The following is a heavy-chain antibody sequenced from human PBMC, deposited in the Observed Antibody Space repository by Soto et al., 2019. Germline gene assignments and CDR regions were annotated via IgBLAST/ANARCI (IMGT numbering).Heavy chain of an antibody. CDR2: ISYSGST. CDR3: VRRSTASYWYFGL. D-gene: IGHD2-2*01. CDR1: GGAINSGANY. Sequence: LSLTCNVSGGAINSGANYWSWIRQPPGKGLEWIGYISYSGSTYYNPSLKSRVTISADTSRNQFSLNLRSVTASDTAVYYCVRRSTASYWYFGLWGRGTLVTVSS. V-gene: IGHV4-30-4*08. J-gene: IGHJ2*01.